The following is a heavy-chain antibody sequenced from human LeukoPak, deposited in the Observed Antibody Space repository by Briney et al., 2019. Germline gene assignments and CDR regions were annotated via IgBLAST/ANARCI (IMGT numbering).Heavy chain of an antibody. J-gene: IGHJ4*02. CDR1: GFTFSTYA. CDR2: ISTTGRTI. Sequence: PGGSLRLSCAASGFTFSTYAMSWVRQAPGKGLQWISYISTTGRTIYYADSVKGRFTISRDNAKNSLYLQMNSLTVEDTAVYYCARVNPFDYWGQGTLVTVSS. V-gene: IGHV3-48*04. CDR3: ARVNPFDY.